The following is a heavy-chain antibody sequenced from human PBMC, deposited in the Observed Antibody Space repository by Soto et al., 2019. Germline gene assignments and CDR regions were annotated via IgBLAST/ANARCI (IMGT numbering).Heavy chain of an antibody. CDR3: ARGQDGDVATH. J-gene: IGHJ4*02. CDR1: GGSLSGYY. V-gene: IGHV4-34*01. Sequence: QVQLQQWGAGLLKPSETLSLNCAVTGGSLSGYYWSWIRQPPGKGLEWIGEVKDGGHTNYSPSLRSRVTIPADASNDQVSRTLNSVTAADTGVDYCARGQDGDVATHWDQGSLVTVSS. CDR2: VKDGGHT. D-gene: IGHD5-12*01.